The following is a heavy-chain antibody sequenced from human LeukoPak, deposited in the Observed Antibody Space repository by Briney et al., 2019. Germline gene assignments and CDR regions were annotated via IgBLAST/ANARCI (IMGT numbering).Heavy chain of an antibody. Sequence: GASVKVSCKASGYTSTSYYMHWVRQAPGQGLEWMGIINPSGGSTSYAQKFQGRVTMTRDTSTSTVYMELSSLRSEDTAVYYCARDIYDSSGYFPGLPDYWGQGTLVTVSS. CDR3: ARDIYDSSGYFPGLPDY. D-gene: IGHD3-22*01. V-gene: IGHV1-46*01. CDR2: INPSGGST. J-gene: IGHJ4*02. CDR1: GYTSTSYY.